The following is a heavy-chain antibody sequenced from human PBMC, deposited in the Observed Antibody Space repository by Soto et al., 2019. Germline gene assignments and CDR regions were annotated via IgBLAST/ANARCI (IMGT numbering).Heavy chain of an antibody. CDR2: ISGYNGNA. V-gene: IGHV1-18*01. J-gene: IGHJ5*01. CDR1: GYTFSSHG. D-gene: IGHD2-15*01. CDR3: AREGSYGWYDC. Sequence: ASVKVSCKASGYTFSSHGIIWVRQAPGQGLEWMGWISGYNGNARYAQRFQGRVTMTTDTSTSTVYMDLRSLGSDDSAVYYCAREGSYGWYDCWGQGTLVTVSS.